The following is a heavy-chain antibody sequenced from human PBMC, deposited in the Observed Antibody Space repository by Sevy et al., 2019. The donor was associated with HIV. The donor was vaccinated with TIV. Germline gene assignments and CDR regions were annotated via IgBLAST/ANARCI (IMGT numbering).Heavy chain of an antibody. CDR1: GYTFISYA. D-gene: IGHD1-1*01. CDR2: INAAGGNT. J-gene: IGHJ6*02. CDR3: ARRGTGLDYYYGMDV. V-gene: IGHV1-3*01. Sequence: ASVKVSCKASGYTFISYAIHWVRRAPGQGLQWMGWINAAGGNTKYSQNFQGRVTFSIDTSANTAYMELSSLRSEDTAVYYCARRGTGLDYYYGMDVWGQGTTVTVSS.